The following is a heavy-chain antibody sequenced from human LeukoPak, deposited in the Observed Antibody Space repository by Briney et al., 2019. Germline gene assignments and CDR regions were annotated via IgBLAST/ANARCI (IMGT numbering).Heavy chain of an antibody. CDR3: AREDIALDV. Sequence: SETLSLTCTVSGGSISSYYWSWIRQPPGKGLEWIGYIYYSGSTNYNPSLKSRITISVDTSKNQFSLKLSSVTAADTAVYYCAREDIALDVWGQGTTVIVSS. D-gene: IGHD2-15*01. CDR2: IYYSGST. J-gene: IGHJ6*02. V-gene: IGHV4-59*01. CDR1: GGSISSYY.